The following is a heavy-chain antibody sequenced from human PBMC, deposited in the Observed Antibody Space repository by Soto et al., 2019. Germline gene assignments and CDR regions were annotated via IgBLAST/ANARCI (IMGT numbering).Heavy chain of an antibody. J-gene: IGHJ4*02. CDR2: IFYSGST. CDR1: GGSISRGEYY. D-gene: IGHD6-13*01. V-gene: IGHV4-30-4*01. Sequence: SETLSLTCTVSGGSISRGEYYWSWVRQPPGKGLEWVGYIFYSGSTYCNPSLKSRLIISVDTSKNQFSLKLTSVTAADTAVYYCARGTPQLVRYWGQGTLVTVSS. CDR3: ARGTPQLVRY.